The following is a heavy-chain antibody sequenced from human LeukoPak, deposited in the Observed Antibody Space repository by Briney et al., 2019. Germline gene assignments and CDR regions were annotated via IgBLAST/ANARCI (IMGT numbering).Heavy chain of an antibody. D-gene: IGHD6-13*01. J-gene: IGHJ6*03. CDR3: ARAGSSSWPHYYYYMDV. CDR1: SYSINSNYY. V-gene: IGHV4-59*01. Sequence: SETLSLICSVSSYSINSNYYWSWIRQPPGQGLEWIGFIYYRGDTKYNPSLKSRVTILVDTSKNQFSLKLSSVTAADTAVYYCARAGSSSWPHYYYYMDVWGKGTTVTISS. CDR2: IYYRGDT.